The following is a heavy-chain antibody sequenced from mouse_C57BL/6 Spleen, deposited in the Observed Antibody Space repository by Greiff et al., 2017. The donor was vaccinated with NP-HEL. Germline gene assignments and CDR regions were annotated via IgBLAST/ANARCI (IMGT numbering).Heavy chain of an antibody. D-gene: IGHD3-2*02. CDR2: INPSNGGT. CDR1: GYTFTSYW. Sequence: QVQLKQSGTELVKPGASGYTFTSYWMHWVKQRPGHGLEWIGNINPSNGGTNYNEKFKSKATLTVDKSSSTAYMQLSSLTSEDSAVYDCARDSSGYVGSYWGQGTSVTVSS. V-gene: IGHV1-53*01. J-gene: IGHJ4*01. CDR3: ARDSSGYVGSY.